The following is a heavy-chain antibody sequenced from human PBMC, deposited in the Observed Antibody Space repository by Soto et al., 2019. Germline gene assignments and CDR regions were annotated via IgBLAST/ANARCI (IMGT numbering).Heavy chain of an antibody. CDR3: ARDAYSYGYGWYFDL. Sequence: VQLVESGGGLVQPGGPLSFSCAAPGFPFITYLISWVGQAPGKGLEWGAHVKQDGSEKYYVDSVKGRFTISRDNAKNSLSLQMNRLRAGDTAVYYCARDAYSYGYGWYFDLWGRGTLVTVSS. D-gene: IGHD5-18*01. CDR1: GFPFITYL. CDR2: VKQDGSEK. V-gene: IGHV3-7*03. J-gene: IGHJ2*01.